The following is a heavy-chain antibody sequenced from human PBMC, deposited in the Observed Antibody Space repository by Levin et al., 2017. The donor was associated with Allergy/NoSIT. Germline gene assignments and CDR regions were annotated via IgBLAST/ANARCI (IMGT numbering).Heavy chain of an antibody. V-gene: IGHV4-61*02. J-gene: IGHJ5*02. CDR1: GGTISSGSYY. CDR2: IYSSGSA. Sequence: SETLSLTCKVSGGTISSGSYYWSWIGQPAAKGLEWIGRIYSSGSANYNPSLKSRVTISVDTSKNQFLLKSSSVTAADTAMYYCARAEVALEPWSQLTLITVSS. D-gene: IGHD2-15*01. CDR3: ARAEVALEP.